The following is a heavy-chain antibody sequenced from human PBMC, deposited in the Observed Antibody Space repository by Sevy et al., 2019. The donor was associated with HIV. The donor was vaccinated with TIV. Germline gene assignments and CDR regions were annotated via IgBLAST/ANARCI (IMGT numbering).Heavy chain of an antibody. D-gene: IGHD6-13*01. V-gene: IGHV3-23*01. CDR3: PTSGYRAAVGTD. J-gene: IGHJ4*02. CDR2: ITGSGNNT. CDR1: GFTFSSYA. Sequence: GGSLRLSCAASGFTFSSYAMSWVRQAPGKGLRWVSTITGSGNNTYYADSVKGRFTISRDNSNNIVYLQLNSLRAEDTAAYDFPTSGYRAAVGTDWGQGTLVTVSS.